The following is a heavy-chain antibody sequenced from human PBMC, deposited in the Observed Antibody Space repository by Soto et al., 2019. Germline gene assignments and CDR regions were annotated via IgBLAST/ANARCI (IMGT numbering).Heavy chain of an antibody. J-gene: IGHJ4*02. V-gene: IGHV4-4*07. Sequence: SETLSLTCSVSGGSINSYWWSWIRQPAGKGLEWIGRVYSSGTTDYNPSLNSRATLSVETSKNQFSLKLGSVTAADTAVYYCARDIGSYAYGEGYWGQGIQVTVSS. CDR3: ARDIGSYAYGEGY. CDR1: GGSINSYW. CDR2: VYSSGTT. D-gene: IGHD3-10*01.